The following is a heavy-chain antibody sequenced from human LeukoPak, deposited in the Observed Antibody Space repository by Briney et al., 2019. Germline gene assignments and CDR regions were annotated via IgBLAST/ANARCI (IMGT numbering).Heavy chain of an antibody. V-gene: IGHV4-38-2*01. Sequence: GSLRLSCAASGFTFSTYAMDWVRQAPGKGLEWIGSIYHSGRTYYNPSLKSLVTISVDTSKNQFSLKLSSVTAADTAVYYCARTNDYDSSGYYSWDYYYYMDVWGKGTTVTISS. CDR2: IYHSGRT. J-gene: IGHJ6*03. CDR3: ARTNDYDSSGYYSWDYYYYMDV. CDR1: GFTFSTYA. D-gene: IGHD3-22*01.